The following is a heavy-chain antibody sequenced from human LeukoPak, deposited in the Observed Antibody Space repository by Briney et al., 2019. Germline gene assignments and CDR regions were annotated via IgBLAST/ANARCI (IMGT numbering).Heavy chain of an antibody. CDR1: GYTFTSYG. V-gene: IGHV1-2*02. J-gene: IGHJ4*02. CDR3: ARINCSSTSCLYYFDY. D-gene: IGHD2-2*01. Sequence: ASVKVSCKASGYTFTSYGISWVRQAPGQGLEWMGWISAYSGGTNYAQKFQGRVTMTRDTSISTAYMELSRLRSDDTAVYYCARINCSSTSCLYYFDYWGQGTLVTVSS. CDR2: ISAYSGGT.